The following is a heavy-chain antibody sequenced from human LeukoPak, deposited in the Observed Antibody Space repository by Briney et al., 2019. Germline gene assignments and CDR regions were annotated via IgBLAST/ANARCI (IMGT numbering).Heavy chain of an antibody. CDR1: GGSFSGYY. J-gene: IGHJ4*02. Sequence: SETLSLTCAVYGGSFSGYYWSWIRQPPGKGLEWIGEINHSGSTNYNPSLKSRVTMSVDTSKNQFSLKLSSVTAADTAVYYCARLYLTLDYWGQGTLVTVSS. CDR2: INHSGST. D-gene: IGHD2-8*01. CDR3: ARLYLTLDY. V-gene: IGHV4-34*01.